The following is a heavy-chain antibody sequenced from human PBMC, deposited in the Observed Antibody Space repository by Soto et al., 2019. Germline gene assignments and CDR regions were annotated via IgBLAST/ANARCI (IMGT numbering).Heavy chain of an antibody. J-gene: IGHJ6*02. Sequence: GASVKVSCKASGYTFTSYAMHWVRQAPGQGLEWMGIINPSGGSTSYAQKFQGRVTMTRDTSTSTVYMELSSLRSEDTAVYYCARDLYPNYYDSSGLPGYYGMDVWGQGTTVTVSS. CDR1: GYTFTSYA. V-gene: IGHV1-46*01. D-gene: IGHD3-22*01. CDR2: INPSGGST. CDR3: ARDLYPNYYDSSGLPGYYGMDV.